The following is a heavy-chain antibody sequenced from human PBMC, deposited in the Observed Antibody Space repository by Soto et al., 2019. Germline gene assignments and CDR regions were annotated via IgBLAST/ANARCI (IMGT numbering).Heavy chain of an antibody. CDR1: GGSFSGYY. D-gene: IGHD3-22*01. CDR3: MLGSGWKDFDY. Sequence: SETLSLTCAVYGGSFSGYYWSWIRQPPGRGLEWIGNIYYSGSTYYNPSLKSRVTISVDTSKNQFSLKLSSVTAADTAVYYCMLGSGWKDFDYWGQGTLVTVSS. J-gene: IGHJ4*02. V-gene: IGHV4-34*01. CDR2: IYYSGST.